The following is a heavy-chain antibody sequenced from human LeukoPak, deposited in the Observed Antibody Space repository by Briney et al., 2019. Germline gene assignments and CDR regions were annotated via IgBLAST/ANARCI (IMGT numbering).Heavy chain of an antibody. Sequence: SETLSLTCTVSGGSISSSSYYWGWIRQPPGKGLEWIGSIYYSGSTYYNPSLKSRVTISVDTSKNQFSLKLSSVTAAGTAVYYCARLHYGDYVNYWGQGTLVTVSS. CDR1: GGSISSSSYY. V-gene: IGHV4-39*01. CDR3: ARLHYGDYVNY. J-gene: IGHJ4*02. CDR2: IYYSGST. D-gene: IGHD4-17*01.